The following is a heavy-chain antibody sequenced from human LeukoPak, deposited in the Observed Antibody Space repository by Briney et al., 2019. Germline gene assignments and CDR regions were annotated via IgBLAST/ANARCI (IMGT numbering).Heavy chain of an antibody. V-gene: IGHV3-21*01. CDR3: ARGILLGATIT. J-gene: IGHJ5*02. D-gene: IGHD1-26*01. CDR1: GFTFSSYS. CDR2: ISSSSSYI. Sequence: GGSLRLSCAASGFTFSSYSMNWVRQAPGKGLEWVSSISSSSSYIYYADSVKGRFTISRDNAKNSLYLQMNSLRAEDTAVYYCARGILLGATITWGQGTLVTGSS.